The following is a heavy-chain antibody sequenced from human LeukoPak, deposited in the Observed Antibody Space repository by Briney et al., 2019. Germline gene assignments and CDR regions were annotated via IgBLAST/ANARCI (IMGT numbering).Heavy chain of an antibody. CDR3: ARHYYYDSSTVEY. D-gene: IGHD3-22*01. CDR2: IYPGDPDT. CDR1: GYSFTNYW. J-gene: IGHJ4*02. V-gene: IGHV5-51*01. Sequence: GESLKISCKGSGYSFTNYWIGWVRQMPGKGLEWMGIIYPGDPDTRYSPSFQGQVTISADKSISTAYLQWSSLKASDTAVYYCARHYYYDSSTVEYWGQGTLVTVSS.